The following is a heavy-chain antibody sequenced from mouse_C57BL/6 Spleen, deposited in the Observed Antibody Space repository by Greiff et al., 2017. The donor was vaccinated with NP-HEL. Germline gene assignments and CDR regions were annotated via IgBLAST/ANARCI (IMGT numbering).Heavy chain of an antibody. CDR1: GYTFTSYW. V-gene: IGHV1-72*01. D-gene: IGHD1-1*01. Sequence: VKLQQPGAELVKPGASVKLSCKASGYTFTSYWMHWVKQRPGRGLEWIGRIDPNSGGTKYNEKFKSKATLTVDKPSSTAYMQLSSLTSADSAVYYCARCDYYGSGFDYWGQGTTLTVSS. CDR3: ARCDYYGSGFDY. J-gene: IGHJ2*01. CDR2: IDPNSGGT.